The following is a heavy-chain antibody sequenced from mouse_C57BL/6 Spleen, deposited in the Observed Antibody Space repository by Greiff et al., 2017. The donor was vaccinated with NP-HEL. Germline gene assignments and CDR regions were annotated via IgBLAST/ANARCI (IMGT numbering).Heavy chain of an antibody. V-gene: IGHV1-82*01. J-gene: IGHJ1*03. CDR2: IYPGDGDT. CDR1: GYAFSSSW. CDR3: ARGEAGYFDV. Sequence: VKLQESGPELVKPGASVKISCKASGYAFSSSWMNWVKQRPGKGLEWIGRIYPGDGDTNYNGKFKGKATLTADKSSSTAYMQLSSLTSEDSAVYFCARGEAGYFDVWGTGTTVTVSS.